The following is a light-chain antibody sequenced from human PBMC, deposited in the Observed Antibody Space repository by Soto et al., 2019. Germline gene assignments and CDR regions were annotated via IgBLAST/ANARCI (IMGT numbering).Light chain of an antibody. J-gene: IGKJ2*01. CDR1: QSVSGNS. Sequence: EIVLTQSPGTLSLSPGDGATLSCRASQSVSGNSLAWYQQKPGQAPRLLIYGASTRATGIPHKFSGSGSGTPFTLTITSLEPEDFAVYYCQQYGSSPYTFGQGTKLQIK. CDR3: QQYGSSPYT. CDR2: GAS. V-gene: IGKV3-20*01.